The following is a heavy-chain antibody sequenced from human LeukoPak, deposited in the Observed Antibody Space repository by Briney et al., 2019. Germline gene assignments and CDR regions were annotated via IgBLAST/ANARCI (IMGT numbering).Heavy chain of an antibody. CDR1: GFTFSDSW. V-gene: IGHV3-7*01. D-gene: IGHD3-22*01. J-gene: IGHJ4*02. CDR3: ATSHDSAGND. Sequence: GGSLRLSCVASGFTFSDSWMSWVRQAPGKGLEWVANIRHDGNAKYYVPSVRGRFTISRDNAKNSLYLQMNSLTDEDRALYYCATSHDSAGNDWGQGTLVTVSS. CDR2: IRHDGNAK.